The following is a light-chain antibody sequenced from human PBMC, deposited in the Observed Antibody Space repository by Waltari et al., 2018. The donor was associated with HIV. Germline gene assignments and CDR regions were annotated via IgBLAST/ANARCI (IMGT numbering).Light chain of an antibody. V-gene: IGKV3-20*01. CDR1: QNIGSTY. CDR2: GAS. Sequence: ETVLTQSPGTLSLSPGERATLSCRASQNIGSTYLTWYQQKPGQAPRLLIYGASTRATGMPDRVSGSGSGTDFTLSISRLEPEEFAVYYCQLVGTSPRLTFGGGTKVEIK. CDR3: QLVGTSPRLT. J-gene: IGKJ4*01.